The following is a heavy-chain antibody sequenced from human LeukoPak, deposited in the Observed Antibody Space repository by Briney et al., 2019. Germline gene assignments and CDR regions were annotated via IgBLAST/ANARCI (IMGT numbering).Heavy chain of an antibody. J-gene: IGHJ4*02. CDR3: ARGLLVVVATNTTEGHFCDY. D-gene: IGHD2-15*01. CDR2: ISSGSSYI. V-gene: IGHV3-21*01. CDR1: GFTLRSYS. Sequence: GGSLRLSWAASGFTLRSYSMNWVRQAPGKGLEWVSSISSGSSYISYADSVKGRFTISRDNAKNSLYLQMNSLRAEDTAVYYCARGLLVVVATNTTEGHFCDYWGQGTLVTVSS.